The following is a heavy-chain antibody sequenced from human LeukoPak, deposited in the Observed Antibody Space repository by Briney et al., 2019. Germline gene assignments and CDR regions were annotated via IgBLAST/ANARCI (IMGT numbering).Heavy chain of an antibody. V-gene: IGHV1-2*02. J-gene: IGHJ4*02. CDR2: INPNSGGT. CDR3: AREVRNIVATIRGDY. Sequence: ASVTVSCKASGYTFTGYYMHWVRQAPGQGLEWMGWINPNSGGTNFAQKFQGRVTMTRDTSISTAYMELSRLRSDDTAVYYCAREVRNIVATIRGDYWGQGTLVTVSS. D-gene: IGHD5-12*01. CDR1: GYTFTGYY.